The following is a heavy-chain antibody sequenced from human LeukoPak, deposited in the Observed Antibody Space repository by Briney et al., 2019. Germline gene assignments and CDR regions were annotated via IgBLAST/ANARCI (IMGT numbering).Heavy chain of an antibody. CDR1: GYTFTGYY. Sequence: GASVKVSCKASGYTFTGYYMHWVRQAPGQGLEWMGWINPNSGGTNYAQKFQGRVTMTRDTSISTAYMELSRLRSDDTAVYYCARSFPAKYFDWPPAGQYYFDYWGQGTLVTVSS. CDR2: INPNSGGT. D-gene: IGHD3-9*01. CDR3: ARSFPAKYFDWPPAGQYYFDY. V-gene: IGHV1-2*02. J-gene: IGHJ4*02.